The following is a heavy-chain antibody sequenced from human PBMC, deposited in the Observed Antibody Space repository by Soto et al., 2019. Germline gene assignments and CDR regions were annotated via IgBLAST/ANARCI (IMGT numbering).Heavy chain of an antibody. CDR2: ISYDGSNK. V-gene: IGHV3-30*18. J-gene: IGHJ4*02. CDR1: GFTFSSYG. CDR3: AKAPPYYYHSSGYLFDY. Sequence: PGGSLRLSCAASGFTFSSYGMHWVRQAPGKGLEWVAVISYDGSNKYYADSVKGRFTISRDNSKNTLYLQMNSLRAEDTAVYYCAKAPPYYYHSSGYLFDYWGQATLVTVSS. D-gene: IGHD3-22*01.